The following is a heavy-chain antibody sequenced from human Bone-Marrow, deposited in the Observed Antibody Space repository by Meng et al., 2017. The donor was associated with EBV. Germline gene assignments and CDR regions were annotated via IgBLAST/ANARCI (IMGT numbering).Heavy chain of an antibody. D-gene: IGHD3-10*01. J-gene: IGHJ4*02. V-gene: IGHV1-69*01. CDR2: LIPMSGAP. Sequence: QWQVVQSGAEVKKPGSSVKVSCGTSGGTFNSDAVSWVRQAPGQGLEWMGGLIPMSGAPHYAQKFQGRVTITADESTSTHYMDLSNLRSDDTAMYYCASETGRGFTPDYWGQGTLVTVSS. CDR1: GGTFNSDA. CDR3: ASETGRGFTPDY.